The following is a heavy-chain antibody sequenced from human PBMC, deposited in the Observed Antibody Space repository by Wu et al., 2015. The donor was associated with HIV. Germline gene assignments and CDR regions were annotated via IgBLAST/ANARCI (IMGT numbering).Heavy chain of an antibody. Sequence: QVHLVQSGAEVRKPGSSVKVSCKASGGTFSRYAINWVRQAPGQGLEWMGRINPNTGAADSAQRFQGRVTLTRDTSISTAYMEVNALGSDDTAVFYCSSEHGHWGQGTLVTVSS. D-gene: IGHD5-24*01. CDR2: INPNTGAA. V-gene: IGHV1-2*02. J-gene: IGHJ4*02. CDR1: GGTFSRYA. CDR3: SSEHGH.